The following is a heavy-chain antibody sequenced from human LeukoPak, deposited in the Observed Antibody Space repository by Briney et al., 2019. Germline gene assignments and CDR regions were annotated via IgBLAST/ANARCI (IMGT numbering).Heavy chain of an antibody. J-gene: IGHJ4*02. CDR3: ARGPPFGAGSTEVY. V-gene: IGHV1-46*04. Sequence: ASVKVSCKASGYTFTKYYIHWVRQAPGQGLEWMGLLNPSGGGTTYAQKLQGRVTMTSDTSTSTVYMGLTSLRSEDTAVYYCARGPPFGAGSTEVYWGQGTLVTVSS. D-gene: IGHD3-10*01. CDR2: LNPSGGGT. CDR1: GYTFTKYY.